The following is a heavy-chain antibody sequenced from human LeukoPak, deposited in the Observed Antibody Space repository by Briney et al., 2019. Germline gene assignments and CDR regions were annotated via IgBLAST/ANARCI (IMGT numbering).Heavy chain of an antibody. CDR2: TYLGGST. CDR1: GDSISSRNW. J-gene: IGHJ4*02. Sequence: RADTLSLTCALSGDSISSRNWWGWVRQRPGTGLEWIVKTYLGGSTNYTRTLNSRATISVAKSKYQFTLKLSSVTAADTAVYYCARGVSGWYYYFDYWGQGTPVTVSS. CDR3: ARGVSGWYYYFDY. V-gene: IGHV4-4*02. D-gene: IGHD6-19*01.